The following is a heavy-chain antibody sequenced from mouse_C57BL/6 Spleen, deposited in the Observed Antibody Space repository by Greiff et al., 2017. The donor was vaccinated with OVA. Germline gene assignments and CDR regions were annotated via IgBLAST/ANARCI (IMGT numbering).Heavy chain of an antibody. Sequence: VQLQQSGPELVKPGASVKMSCKASGYTFTDYNMHWVKQSHGKSLEWIGYINPNNGGTSYNQKFKGKATLTVNKSSSTAYMELRSLTSEDSAVYYCASYDGYYGGFDYWGQGTTLTVSS. CDR2: INPNNGGT. CDR3: ASYDGYYGGFDY. CDR1: GYTFTDYN. D-gene: IGHD2-3*01. V-gene: IGHV1-22*01. J-gene: IGHJ2*01.